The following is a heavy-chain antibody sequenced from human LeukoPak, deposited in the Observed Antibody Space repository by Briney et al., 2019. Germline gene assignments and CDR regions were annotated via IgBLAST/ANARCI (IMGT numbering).Heavy chain of an antibody. CDR1: GGSFSGYY. CDR3: ARDLYCGGDCYHSGGEVDY. J-gene: IGHJ4*02. Sequence: KPSETLSLTCAVYGGSFSGYYWSWIRQPPGKGLEWIGEINHSGSTNYNPSLKSRVTISVDTSKNQFSLKLSSVTAADTAVYYCARDLYCGGDCYHSGGEVDYWGQGILVTVSS. D-gene: IGHD2-21*02. CDR2: INHSGST. V-gene: IGHV4-34*01.